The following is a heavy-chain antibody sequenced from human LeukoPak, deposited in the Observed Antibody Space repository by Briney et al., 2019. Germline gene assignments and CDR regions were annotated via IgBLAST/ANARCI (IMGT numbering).Heavy chain of an antibody. J-gene: IGHJ4*02. V-gene: IGHV1-2*02. CDR2: INPNSGGT. D-gene: IGHD3-9*01. CDR1: GYTFTGYY. CDR3: ARGSSNVLQYFDWLLVFDY. Sequence: ASVKVSCKASGYTFTGYYMHWVRQAPGQGLEWMGWINPNSGGTNYAQKFQGRVTMTRDTSISTAYMELSRLRSDDTAVYYCARGSSNVLQYFDWLLVFDYWGQGTLVTVSS.